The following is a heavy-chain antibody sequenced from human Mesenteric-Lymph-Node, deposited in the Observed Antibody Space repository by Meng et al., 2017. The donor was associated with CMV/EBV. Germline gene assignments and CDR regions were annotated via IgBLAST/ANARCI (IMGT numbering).Heavy chain of an antibody. V-gene: IGHV4-39*07. CDR3: ARAPRFEGWFDP. CDR1: GGSISSGDYY. J-gene: IGHJ5*02. CDR2: INDSGST. Sequence: SETLSLTCTVSGGSISSGDYYWSWIRQPPGKGLEWIGEINDSGSTNFNPSLKSRVTISIDTAKNQFSLKLDSVTAADTAIYYCARAPRFEGWFDPWDQGTLVTVSS.